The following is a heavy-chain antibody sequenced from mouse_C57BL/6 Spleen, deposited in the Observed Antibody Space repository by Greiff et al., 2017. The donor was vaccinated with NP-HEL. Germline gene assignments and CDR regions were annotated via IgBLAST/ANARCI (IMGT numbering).Heavy chain of an antibody. V-gene: IGHV1-4*01. D-gene: IGHD2-1*01. CDR3: ASRNYNAMDY. CDR1: GYTFTSYT. CDR2: INPSSGYT. J-gene: IGHJ4*01. Sequence: QVQLQQSGAELARPGASVKMSCKASGYTFTSYTMHWVKQRPGQGLEWIGYINPSSGYTKYNQKFKDKATLTADKSSSTAYMQLSSLTSEDSAVYYCASRNYNAMDYWGQGTSVTVSS.